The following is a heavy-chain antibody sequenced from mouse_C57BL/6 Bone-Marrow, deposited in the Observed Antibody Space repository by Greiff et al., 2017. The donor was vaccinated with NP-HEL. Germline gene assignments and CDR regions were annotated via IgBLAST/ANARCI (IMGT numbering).Heavy chain of an antibody. CDR1: GYPFTSYW. Sequence: VQLQQSGTVLARPGASVKMSCKTSGYPFTSYWMHWVKQRPGQGLEWIGAIYPGNLATSYNQKFKGKAKLTAVTSASTAYMELSSLTNEDSAVYYCTRPGTTVPLDYWGQGTTLTVSS. D-gene: IGHD1-1*01. CDR2: IYPGNLAT. V-gene: IGHV1-5*01. CDR3: TRPGTTVPLDY. J-gene: IGHJ2*01.